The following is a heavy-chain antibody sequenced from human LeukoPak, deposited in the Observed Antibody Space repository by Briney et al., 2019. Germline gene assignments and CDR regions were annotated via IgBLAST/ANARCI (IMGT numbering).Heavy chain of an antibody. V-gene: IGHV1-8*01. D-gene: IGHD2-2*01. CDR1: GYTFTSYD. CDR3: ARGRGYCSSTSCYWVGGDAFDI. J-gene: IGHJ3*02. CDR2: MNPNSGNT. Sequence: ASVKVSCKASGYTFTSYDINWVRQATGQGLEWMGWMNPNSGNTGYAQKFQGRVTMTRNTSISTAYMELSSLRSEDTAVYYCARGRGYCSSTSCYWVGGDAFDIWGQGTMVTVSS.